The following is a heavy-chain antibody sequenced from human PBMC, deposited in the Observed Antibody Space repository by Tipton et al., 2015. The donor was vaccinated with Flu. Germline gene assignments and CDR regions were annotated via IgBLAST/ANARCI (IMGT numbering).Heavy chain of an antibody. CDR3: ARDYNYYATTGYDYWFFDL. Sequence: SLRLSCAASGFTLDTYYMTWVRQAPGKGLEWVASIKEDGSEEGYVDSVKGRFTISRGNAKKSLYLQMNSLRAEDAAVYYCARDYNYYATTGYDYWFFDLWGRGTLVTVSS. CDR1: GFTLDTYY. V-gene: IGHV3-7*01. D-gene: IGHD3-22*01. J-gene: IGHJ2*01. CDR2: IKEDGSEE.